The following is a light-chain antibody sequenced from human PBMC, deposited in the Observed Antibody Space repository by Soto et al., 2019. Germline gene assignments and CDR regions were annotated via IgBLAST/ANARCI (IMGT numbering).Light chain of an antibody. CDR1: SSDVGGYNY. J-gene: IGLJ1*01. Sequence: QSALTQPASVSGSPGQSITISCTGTSSDVGGYNYVSWYQQQPGRAPKLMIHDVTYRPSGVSYRFSGSTSGNTASLTISGLQAEDEADYYCISYTDNNLYVFGTGTKLTVL. V-gene: IGLV2-14*01. CDR3: ISYTDNNLYV. CDR2: DVT.